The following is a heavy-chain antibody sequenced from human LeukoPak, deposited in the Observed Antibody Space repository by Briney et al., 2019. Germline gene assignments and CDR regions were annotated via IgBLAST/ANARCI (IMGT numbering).Heavy chain of an antibody. Sequence: GGSLRLSCTVSGFTVSSNSMSWARQAPGKGLEWVSFIYSDNTHYSDSVKGRFTISRDNSKNTLYLQMNSLRAEDTAVYYCARRAGAYSHPYDYWGQGTLVTVSS. D-gene: IGHD4/OR15-4a*01. CDR3: ARRAGAYSHPYDY. V-gene: IGHV3-53*01. CDR1: GFTVSSNS. CDR2: IYSDNT. J-gene: IGHJ4*02.